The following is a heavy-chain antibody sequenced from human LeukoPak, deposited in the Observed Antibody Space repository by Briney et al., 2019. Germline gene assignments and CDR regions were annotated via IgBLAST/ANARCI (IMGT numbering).Heavy chain of an antibody. CDR3: ASLRGELHSFDY. CDR2: IYSSGST. D-gene: IGHD3-10*01. J-gene: IGHJ4*02. CDR1: GASISGSNYY. Sequence: SETLSLTCAVSGASISGSNYYWGWIRQPPGKGLEWIGNIYSSGSTYYNASLQSRVTISIDTSKNQFSLRLNSVTAADTAMYYCASLRGELHSFDYWGQGTLVTVSS. V-gene: IGHV4-39*01.